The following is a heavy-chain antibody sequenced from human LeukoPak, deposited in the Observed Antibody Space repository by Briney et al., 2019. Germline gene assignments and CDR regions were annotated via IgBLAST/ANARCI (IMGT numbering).Heavy chain of an antibody. CDR1: GYTFTVYY. Sequence: ASVKVSCKASGYTFTVYYIHWVRQAPGQGLEWMGWINPNSGGTSYAQKFQGRVTMTRDTSISTVYMELSRLSSDDTAVYYCARLGVEDYWGQGTLVTVSS. J-gene: IGHJ4*02. D-gene: IGHD3-16*01. CDR3: ARLGVEDY. CDR2: INPNSGGT. V-gene: IGHV1-2*02.